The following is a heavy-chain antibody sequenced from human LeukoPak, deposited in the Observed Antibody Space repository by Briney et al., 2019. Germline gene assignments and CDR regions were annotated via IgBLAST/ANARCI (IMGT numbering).Heavy chain of an antibody. V-gene: IGHV4-59*01. CDR2: IYYSGSA. D-gene: IGHD6-13*01. CDR1: GGSISGYN. J-gene: IGHJ4*02. Sequence: SETLSLTCAVSGGSISGYNWNWTRQPPGKGLEWIAYIYYSGSANQNPSLKSRVTISIDTSKNQFSLKLNSVTAADTAVYYCARGPIYSSSWYGDYWGQGTLVTVSS. CDR3: ARGPIYSSSWYGDY.